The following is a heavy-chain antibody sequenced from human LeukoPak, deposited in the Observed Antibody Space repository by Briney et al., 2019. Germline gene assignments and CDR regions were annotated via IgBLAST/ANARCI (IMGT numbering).Heavy chain of an antibody. CDR3: ARGGYGDYYYYGMDV. D-gene: IGHD4-17*01. J-gene: IGHJ6*02. CDR2: INPSGGST. Sequence: ASVKVSCKASGYTFTSYYMHWVRQAPGQGLEWMGIINPSGGSTSYAQKFQGRVTMTRDTSISTAYMELSRLRSDDTAVYCCARGGYGDYYYYGMDVWGQGTTVTVSS. V-gene: IGHV1-46*01. CDR1: GYTFTSYY.